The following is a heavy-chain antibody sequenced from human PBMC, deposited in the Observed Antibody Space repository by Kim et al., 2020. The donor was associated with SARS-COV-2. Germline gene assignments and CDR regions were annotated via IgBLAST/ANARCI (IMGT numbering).Heavy chain of an antibody. CDR3: ARDKPSSDYDILTGYPSRYYYYGMDV. J-gene: IGHJ6*02. D-gene: IGHD3-9*01. CDR1: GFTVSSNY. Sequence: GGSLRLSCAASGFTVSSNYMSWVRQAPGKGLEWVSVIYSGGSTYYADSVKGRFTISSDNSKNTLYLQMNSLRAEDTAVYYCARDKPSSDYDILTGYPSRYYYYGMDVWGQGTTVTVSS. CDR2: IYSGGST. V-gene: IGHV3-53*01.